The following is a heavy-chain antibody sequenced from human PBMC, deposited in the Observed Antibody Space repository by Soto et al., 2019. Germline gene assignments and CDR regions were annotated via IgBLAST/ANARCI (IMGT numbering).Heavy chain of an antibody. CDR3: ARGQRWLQPVDWYFDL. J-gene: IGHJ2*01. D-gene: IGHD5-12*01. Sequence: QVQLQESGPGLVKPSQTLSLTCIVSGGSISSGGYYWSWIRQHPGKGLEWIGYIYDSGSTYCNPSLKSRVTISVDTSQNQFSLKLSSVTAADTAVYYCARGQRWLQPVDWYFDLWGRGTLVTVSS. CDR1: GGSISSGGYY. CDR2: IYDSGST. V-gene: IGHV4-31*03.